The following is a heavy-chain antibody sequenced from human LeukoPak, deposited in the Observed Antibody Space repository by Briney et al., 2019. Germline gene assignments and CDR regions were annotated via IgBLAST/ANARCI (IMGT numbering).Heavy chain of an antibody. Sequence: SETLSLTCAVYGGSFSGYYWSWIRQPPGKGLEWIGEINHSGSTNYNPSLKSRVTISVDTSKNQFSLKLSSVTAADTAVYYCARDTYYCGSGSLPFDYWGQGTLVTVSS. D-gene: IGHD3-10*01. CDR2: INHSGST. CDR3: ARDTYYCGSGSLPFDY. CDR1: GGSFSGYY. J-gene: IGHJ4*02. V-gene: IGHV4-34*01.